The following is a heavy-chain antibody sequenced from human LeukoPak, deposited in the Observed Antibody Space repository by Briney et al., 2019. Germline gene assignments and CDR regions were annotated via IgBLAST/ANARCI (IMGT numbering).Heavy chain of an antibody. CDR1: GYTFTGYY. V-gene: IGHV1-2*02. CDR3: ARVDYYGSGIYYRTHNWFDP. CDR2: INPNSGGT. J-gene: IGHJ5*02. D-gene: IGHD3-10*01. Sequence: GASVKVSCKASGYTFTGYYMHWVRQAPGQGLEWMGWINPNSGGTNYAQKFQGRVTMTRDTSISTAYMELSRLRSDDTAVYYCARVDYYGSGIYYRTHNWFDPWGQGTLVTVSS.